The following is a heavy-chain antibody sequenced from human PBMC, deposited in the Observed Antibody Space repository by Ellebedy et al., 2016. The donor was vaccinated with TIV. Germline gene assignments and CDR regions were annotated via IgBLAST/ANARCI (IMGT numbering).Heavy chain of an antibody. CDR2: SRNKAKSYTT. CDR1: GFTFSDHY. J-gene: IGHJ4*02. D-gene: IGHD1-1*01. CDR3: ARDTTSDY. Sequence: PGGSLRLSCAASGFTFSDHYMAWVRLAPGKGPEWVGRSRNKAKSYTTDYAASVKGRFTISRDDSKNSLYLQMNSMKTEDTAIYYCARDTTSDYWGQGALVTVSS. V-gene: IGHV3-72*01.